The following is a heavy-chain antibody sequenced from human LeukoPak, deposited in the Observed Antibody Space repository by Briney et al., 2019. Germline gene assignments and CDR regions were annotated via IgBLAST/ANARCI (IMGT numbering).Heavy chain of an antibody. V-gene: IGHV3-30*04. CDR3: ARDWSLGYSIDY. CDR1: GFTFSSYA. J-gene: IGHJ4*02. Sequence: QPERSLRLSCAASGFTFSSYAMDWVRQAPGKGLEWVAVVSYDGSNKFHADSVKGRFTISRDNSKNTLYLQMNSLRAEDTAVYYCARDWSLGYSIDYWGQGTLVTVSS. CDR2: VSYDGSNK. D-gene: IGHD5-18*01.